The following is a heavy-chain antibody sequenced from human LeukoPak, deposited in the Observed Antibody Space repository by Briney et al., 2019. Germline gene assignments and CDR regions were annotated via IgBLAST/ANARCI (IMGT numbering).Heavy chain of an antibody. CDR1: GFTFSSYA. CDR3: AKDRASVVTLIFDY. D-gene: IGHD4-23*01. CDR2: ISGSGGST. V-gene: IGHV3-23*01. Sequence: GGPLRLSCAASGFTFSSYAMSWVRQAPGKGLEWVSAISGSGGSTYYADSVKGRFTISRDNSKNTLYLQMNSLRAEDTAVYYCAKDRASVVTLIFDYWGQGTLVTVSS. J-gene: IGHJ4*02.